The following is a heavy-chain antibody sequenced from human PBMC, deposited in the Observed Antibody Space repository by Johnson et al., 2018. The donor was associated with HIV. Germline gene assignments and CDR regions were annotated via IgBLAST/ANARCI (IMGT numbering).Heavy chain of an antibody. D-gene: IGHD3-9*01. CDR3: ARGWLFLDAFDI. V-gene: IGHV3-30*02. CDR2: IRYDGSNK. Sequence: VQLVESGGGVVQPGGSLRLSCAASGFTFSSYGMHWVRQAPGKGLEWVAFIRYDGSNKYYADSVKGRFTISRDNSKNTLYLQVNSLRAEDTAVYYCARGWLFLDAFDIWGQGTMVTVSS. CDR1: GFTFSSYG. J-gene: IGHJ3*02.